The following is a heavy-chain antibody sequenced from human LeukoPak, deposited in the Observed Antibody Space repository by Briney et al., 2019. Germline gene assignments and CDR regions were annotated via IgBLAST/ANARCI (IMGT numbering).Heavy chain of an antibody. J-gene: IGHJ4*02. CDR3: AIGRGNFGY. CDR2: INHSGST. Sequence: KPSETLSLTCAVYGGSFSGYYWSWIRQPPGKGLEWIGEINHSGSTNYNPSLKSRVTISVDTSKNQFSLKLSSVTAADTAVYYCAIGRGNFGYWGQGTLVTVYS. V-gene: IGHV4-34*01. CDR1: GGSFSGYY.